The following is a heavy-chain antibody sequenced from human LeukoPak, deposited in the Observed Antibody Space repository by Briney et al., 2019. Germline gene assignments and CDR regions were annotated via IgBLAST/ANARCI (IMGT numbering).Heavy chain of an antibody. Sequence: PGGSLRLSCVVSGFIFRDYAMSWVSQAPGEGLEWVAGISDNGGGPYYADSLKGRFTISRDNSKNILYLQMNSLRAEDTAVYYCAKEIGRLGVPLYDYWGRGTLVTASS. CDR1: GFIFRDYA. V-gene: IGHV3-23*01. J-gene: IGHJ4*02. D-gene: IGHD3/OR15-3a*01. CDR3: AKEIGRLGVPLYDY. CDR2: ISDNGGGP.